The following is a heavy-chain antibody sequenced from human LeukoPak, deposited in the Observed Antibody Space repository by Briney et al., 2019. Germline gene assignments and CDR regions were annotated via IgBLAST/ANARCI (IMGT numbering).Heavy chain of an antibody. CDR3: ARVYGSGWTNPIDY. CDR1: GFTLRNYG. CDR2: ISSDGRNT. V-gene: IGHV3-23*01. J-gene: IGHJ4*02. Sequence: GGSLRLSCSASGFTLRNYGMSWVRQAPRKGLEWVSAISSDGRNTHYADSVKGRFTISRDISKNTLYLQMNSLRAEDTAVYYCARVYGSGWTNPIDYRGQGTLVTVSS. D-gene: IGHD6-19*01.